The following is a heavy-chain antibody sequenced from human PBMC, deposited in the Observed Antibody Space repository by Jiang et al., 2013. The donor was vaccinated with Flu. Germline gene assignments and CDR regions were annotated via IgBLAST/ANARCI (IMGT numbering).Heavy chain of an antibody. CDR1: GFSLSTSGMR. J-gene: IGHJ4*02. V-gene: IGHV2-70*04. CDR3: ARYPSVAGFDY. Sequence: KPTQTLTLTCTYSGFSLSTSGMRVSWIRQPPGKALEWLARIDWDDDKFYSTSLKTRLTISKGTSRNQVVLTMTNMDPVDTATYYCARYPSVAGFDYWGQGTLVTVSS. D-gene: IGHD6-19*01. CDR2: IDWDDDK.